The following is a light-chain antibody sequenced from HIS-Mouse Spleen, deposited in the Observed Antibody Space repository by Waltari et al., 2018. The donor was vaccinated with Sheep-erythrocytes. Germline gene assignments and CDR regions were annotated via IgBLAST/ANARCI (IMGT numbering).Light chain of an antibody. CDR2: AAS. CDR1: QGISSW. J-gene: IGKJ1*01. V-gene: IGKV1-12*01. CDR3: QQANSFPPT. Sequence: DIQMTHSPPSVLASVEARFPLTCRASQGISSWLGWYQQKPGKAPKLLIYAASSLQSGVPSRFSGSGSGTDFTLTISSLQPEDFATYYCQQANSFPPTFGQGTKVEIK.